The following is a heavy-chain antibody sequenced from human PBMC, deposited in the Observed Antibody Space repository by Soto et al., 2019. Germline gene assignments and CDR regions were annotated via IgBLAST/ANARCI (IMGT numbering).Heavy chain of an antibody. Sequence: ASVKVSCKASGYTFTSYAMHWVRQAPGQRLEWMGWINACNGNTKYSQKFQGRVTITTDTSASTAYMELSSLRSEDTAVYYCARDVGVCGGSCYLPKSNWFDPWGQGTLVTVSS. CDR1: GYTFTSYA. D-gene: IGHD2-15*01. CDR3: ARDVGVCGGSCYLPKSNWFDP. V-gene: IGHV1-3*01. CDR2: INACNGNT. J-gene: IGHJ5*02.